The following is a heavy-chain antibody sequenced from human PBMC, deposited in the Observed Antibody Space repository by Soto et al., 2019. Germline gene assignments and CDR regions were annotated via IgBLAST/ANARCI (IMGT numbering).Heavy chain of an antibody. Sequence: GGSLRLSCAASGFTFSSYAMSWVRQAPGKGLEWVSAISGSGGSTYYAGSVKGRLPISRDHSKNTLYLQMNSLRAEDTAVYFCAKEATDCSGGICYSTAFDIWGQGTMVPVSS. CDR2: ISGSGGST. J-gene: IGHJ3*02. CDR3: AKEATDCSGGICYSTAFDI. V-gene: IGHV3-23*01. CDR1: GFTFSSYA. D-gene: IGHD2-15*01.